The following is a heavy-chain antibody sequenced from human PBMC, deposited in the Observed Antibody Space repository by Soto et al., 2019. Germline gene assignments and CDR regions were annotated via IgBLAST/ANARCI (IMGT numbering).Heavy chain of an antibody. J-gene: IGHJ5*02. CDR2: IIPIFGTA. CDR3: GRLNHWELLSHRGWFDP. CDR1: GGTFSSYA. Sequence: QVQLVQSGAEVKKPGSSVKVSCKASGGTFSSYAISWVRQAPGQGLEWMGGIIPIFGTANYAQKFQGRVTITADESTSTSYMELSSLRSEDTAVYYCGRLNHWELLSHRGWFDPWGQGTLVTVSS. V-gene: IGHV1-69*01. D-gene: IGHD1-26*01.